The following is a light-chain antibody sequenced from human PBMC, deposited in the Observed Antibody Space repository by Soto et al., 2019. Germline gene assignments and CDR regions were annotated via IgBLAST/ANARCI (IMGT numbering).Light chain of an antibody. CDR1: QGISNW. CDR3: QQATNFPV. V-gene: IGKV1-12*01. J-gene: IGKJ1*01. CDR2: AVS. Sequence: DIHMTPSPSSVSASVGDRVTITCRASQGISNWFAWYQHKPGKAPRLLIYAVSSLKSGVPSRFSGSGSGTDFTLTISSLQPEDVGTYYCQQATNFPVFGQGTKVEIK.